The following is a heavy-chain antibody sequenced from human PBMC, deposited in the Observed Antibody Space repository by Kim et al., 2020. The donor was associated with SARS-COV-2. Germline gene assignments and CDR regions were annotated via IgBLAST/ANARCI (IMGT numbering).Heavy chain of an antibody. V-gene: IGHV3-23*01. Sequence: GSLRLSCAASGFTFSSYAMSWVRQAPGKGLEWVSAISGSGGSTYYADSVKGRFTISRDNSKNTLYQQMTRMRAEDTAEYYWGKEKYYGSGSGMDVGGQG. J-gene: IGHJ6*02. CDR2: ISGSGGST. CDR3: GKEKYYGSGSGMDV. D-gene: IGHD3-10*01. CDR1: GFTFSSYA.